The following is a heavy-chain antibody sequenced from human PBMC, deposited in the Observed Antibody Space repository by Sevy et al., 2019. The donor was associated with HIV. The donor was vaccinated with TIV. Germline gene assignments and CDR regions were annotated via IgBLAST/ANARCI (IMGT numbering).Heavy chain of an antibody. J-gene: IGHJ4*02. Sequence: SETLSLTCTVSGGSVSSGSYYWSWIRQPPGKGLEWIGYIYYSGSTNYNPSLKSRVTISVDTSKNQFSLKLSSVTAADTAVYYCAGSGGYCSGGSCYSFDYWGQGTLVTVSS. V-gene: IGHV4-61*01. CDR3: AGSGGYCSGGSCYSFDY. CDR1: GGSVSSGSYY. CDR2: IYYSGST. D-gene: IGHD2-15*01.